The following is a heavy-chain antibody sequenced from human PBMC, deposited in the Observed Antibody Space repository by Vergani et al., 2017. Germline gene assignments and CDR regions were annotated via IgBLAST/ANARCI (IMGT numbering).Heavy chain of an antibody. CDR1: GFTFRNYA. V-gene: IGHV3-23*01. Sequence: EVQLLESGGGLAQPGGSLRLSCAASGFTFRNYAMTWVRQAPGKGLEWVSIIGDNGGTTYYADSVKGRFIISRDNSKNTLHLQMNSLRADDTAVYYCTKGSRGYTGYFFDYWGQGTLATVSS. D-gene: IGHD5-12*01. CDR2: IGDNGGTT. CDR3: TKGSRGYTGYFFDY. J-gene: IGHJ4*02.